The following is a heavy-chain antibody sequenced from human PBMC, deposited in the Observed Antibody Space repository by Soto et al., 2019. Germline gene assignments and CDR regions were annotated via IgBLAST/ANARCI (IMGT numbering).Heavy chain of an antibody. Sequence: EVQLVESGGGLVQPGGSLRLSCAASGFTFSSYEMNWVRQAPGKGLEWVSYISSSGSTIYYADSVKGRFTISRDNAKNSLDLQMNSRRAEDTAVYYCGRDIGHAFDYWGQGTLVTVSS. J-gene: IGHJ4*02. CDR2: ISSSGSTI. CDR3: GRDIGHAFDY. D-gene: IGHD2-21*02. CDR1: GFTFSSYE. V-gene: IGHV3-48*03.